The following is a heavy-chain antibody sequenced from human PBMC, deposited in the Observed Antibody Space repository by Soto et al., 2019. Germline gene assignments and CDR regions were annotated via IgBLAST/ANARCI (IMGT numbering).Heavy chain of an antibody. CDR2: IIPIFGTA. D-gene: IGHD3-3*01. J-gene: IGHJ4*02. CDR3: ARDRELRLLGGGFDY. CDR1: RGPFSSYA. Sequence: SVKVSFKASRGPFSSYAMSLVRQAPGQGLEWMGGIIPIFGTANYAQKFQGRVTITADESTSTAYMELSSLRSEDTAVYYCARDRELRLLGGGFDYWGPGTLVTSPQ. V-gene: IGHV1-69*01.